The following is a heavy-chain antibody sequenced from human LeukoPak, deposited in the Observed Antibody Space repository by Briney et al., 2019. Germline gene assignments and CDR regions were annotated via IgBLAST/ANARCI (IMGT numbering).Heavy chain of an antibody. CDR3: AKEWLGNYFDY. CDR2: ISSSSSYI. Sequence: GGSLRLSCAASGFTFSSYSMNWVRQAPGKGLEWVSSISSSSSYIYYADSVKGRFTISRDNSKNTLYLQMNSLRAEDTAVYYCAKEWLGNYFDYWGQGTLVTVSS. D-gene: IGHD3-22*01. J-gene: IGHJ4*02. V-gene: IGHV3-21*01. CDR1: GFTFSSYS.